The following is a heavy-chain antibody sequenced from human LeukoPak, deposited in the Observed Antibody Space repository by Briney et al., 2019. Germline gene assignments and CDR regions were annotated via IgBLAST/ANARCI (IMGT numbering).Heavy chain of an antibody. V-gene: IGHV4-39*07. D-gene: IGHD6-13*01. CDR3: ARDLAIYGSNWYPESWFGP. Sequence: SETLSLTCTVSGGSINSTTYYWGWIRQPPGKGLEWIGSIYYSGSTYFNPSLKSRVTISVDTSKSQFSLKLSSLTAADTAVYYCARDLAIYGSNWYPESWFGPWGQGTLVTVSS. CDR1: GGSINSTTYY. CDR2: IYYSGST. J-gene: IGHJ5*02.